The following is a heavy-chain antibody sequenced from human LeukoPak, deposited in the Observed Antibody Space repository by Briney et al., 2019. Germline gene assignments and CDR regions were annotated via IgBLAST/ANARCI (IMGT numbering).Heavy chain of an antibody. CDR3: VRDAIGGFDS. CDR1: GFXFSTYG. V-gene: IGHV3-48*02. Sequence: GGSLRLSCATSGFXFSTYGMNWVRQAPGKGLEWVSYISGSTTTIKYADSVRGRFTISRDNAKNSQYLQMNSLRDEDTAVYYCVRDAIGGFDSWGQGTLVTVSS. J-gene: IGHJ4*02. D-gene: IGHD2/OR15-2a*01. CDR2: ISGSTTTI.